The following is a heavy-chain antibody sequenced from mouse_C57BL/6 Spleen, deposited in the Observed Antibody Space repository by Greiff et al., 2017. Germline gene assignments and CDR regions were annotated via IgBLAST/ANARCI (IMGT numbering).Heavy chain of an antibody. Sequence: EVMLVESGGDLVKPGGSLKLSCAASGFTFSSYGMSWVRQTPDKRLEWVATISSGGSYTYYPDSVKGRFTISRDNAKNTLYLQLSSLKSEDTAMYYCARSIITTGGDYWYFDVWGTGTTVTVSS. D-gene: IGHD1-2*01. J-gene: IGHJ1*03. CDR1: GFTFSSYG. CDR2: ISSGGSYT. CDR3: ARSIITTGGDYWYFDV. V-gene: IGHV5-6*02.